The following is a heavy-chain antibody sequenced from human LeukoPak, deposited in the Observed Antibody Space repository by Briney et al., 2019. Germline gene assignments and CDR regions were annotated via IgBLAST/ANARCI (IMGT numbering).Heavy chain of an antibody. V-gene: IGHV4-4*09. CDR2: ILSSGST. J-gene: IGHJ5*02. CDR1: GGSISNYC. Sequence: SETLSLTCTVAGGSISNYCWDCIRQSPGKGRGWIGYILSSGSTHHNPSLTSRISLSVDTSKNQFSLKLSSVTAADTAVYYCARRVISEFSIDKGNWLDPWGQGTLVTVSS. D-gene: IGHD3-3*02. CDR3: ARRVISEFSIDKGNWLDP.